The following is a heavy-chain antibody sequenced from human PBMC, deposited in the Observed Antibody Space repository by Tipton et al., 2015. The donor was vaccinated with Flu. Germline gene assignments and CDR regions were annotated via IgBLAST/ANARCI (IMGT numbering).Heavy chain of an antibody. J-gene: IGHJ3*02. CDR1: GFTFSDYY. CDR2: ISSSGSTI. D-gene: IGHD6-13*01. Sequence: SLRLSCAASGFTFSDYYMSWIRQAPGKGLEWVSYISSSGSTIYYADSVKGRFTISRDNAKNSLYLQMNSLRAEDTAVYYCVRNRAAGDAFDIWGQGTMVTVSS. V-gene: IGHV3-11*04. CDR3: VRNRAAGDAFDI.